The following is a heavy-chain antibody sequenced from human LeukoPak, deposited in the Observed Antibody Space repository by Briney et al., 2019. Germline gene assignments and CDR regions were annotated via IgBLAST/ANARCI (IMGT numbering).Heavy chain of an antibody. J-gene: IGHJ5*02. Sequence: SETLSLTCTVSGGSISSYYWSWIRQPPGKGLEWIGYIYYSGSTNYNPSLKSRVTISVDTSKNQFSLKLSSVTAADTAVYYCARQRHEYSSSSERWFDPWGQGTLVTVSS. D-gene: IGHD6-6*01. CDR1: GGSISSYY. CDR2: IYYSGST. CDR3: ARQRHEYSSSSERWFDP. V-gene: IGHV4-59*08.